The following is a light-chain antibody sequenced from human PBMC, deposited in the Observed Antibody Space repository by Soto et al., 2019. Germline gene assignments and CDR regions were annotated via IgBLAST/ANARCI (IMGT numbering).Light chain of an antibody. CDR2: DAS. J-gene: IGKJ1*01. V-gene: IGKV1-5*01. Sequence: IKMNQSPSTVSASVGDRVTITCRASQSISSWLAWYQQKPGKAPKLLIYDASSLESGVPSRFSGSGSGTEFTLTISSLQPDDFATYYCQQYNSYWTFGQGTNVDIK. CDR3: QQYNSYWT. CDR1: QSISSW.